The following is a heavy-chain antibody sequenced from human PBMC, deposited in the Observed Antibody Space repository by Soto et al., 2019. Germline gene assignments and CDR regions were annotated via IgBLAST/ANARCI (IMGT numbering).Heavy chain of an antibody. Sequence: GGSLRLSCAASGFTFSSYAMSWVRQAPGKGLEWVSAISGSGGSTYYAESVKGRFTISRDNSKNTLYLQMNSQRAEDTAVYYCAKNKEMYYYDSSGYDYWGQGTLVTVSS. CDR3: AKNKEMYYYDSSGYDY. D-gene: IGHD3-22*01. CDR1: GFTFSSYA. V-gene: IGHV3-23*01. CDR2: ISGSGGST. J-gene: IGHJ4*02.